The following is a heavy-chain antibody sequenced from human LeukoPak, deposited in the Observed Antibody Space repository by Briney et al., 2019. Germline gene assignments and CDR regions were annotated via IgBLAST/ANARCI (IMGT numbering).Heavy chain of an antibody. CDR3: ASIGAARPGGGDY. J-gene: IGHJ4*02. CDR2: IYYSGIT. CDR1: GGSISSGSYY. D-gene: IGHD6-6*01. Sequence: SETLSLTCTVSGGSISSGSYYWGWIRQPPGKGLEWIGSIYYSGITYYNPSLRSRVTISVDTSKNQFSLKLNSVTAADTAVYYCASIGAARPGGGDYWGQGTLVTVSS. V-gene: IGHV4-39*01.